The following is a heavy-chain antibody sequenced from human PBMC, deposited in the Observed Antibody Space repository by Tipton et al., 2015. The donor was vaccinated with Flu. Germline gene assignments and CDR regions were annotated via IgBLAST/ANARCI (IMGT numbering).Heavy chain of an antibody. D-gene: IGHD6-19*01. J-gene: IGHJ4*02. CDR2: IIPLFVTV. V-gene: IGHV1-69*06. CDR1: GGTFSNSG. Sequence: QVQLVQSGAEVKKPGSSVKVSCKASGGTFSNSGINWVRQAPGQGLEWMGVIIPLFVTVNYAQKFRGRLTITADKSSNTAFMELSSLRSDDSAVYFCARDPLAVSDYREYADPFYFDSWGQGTQVTVSS. CDR3: ARDPLAVSDYREYADPFYFDS.